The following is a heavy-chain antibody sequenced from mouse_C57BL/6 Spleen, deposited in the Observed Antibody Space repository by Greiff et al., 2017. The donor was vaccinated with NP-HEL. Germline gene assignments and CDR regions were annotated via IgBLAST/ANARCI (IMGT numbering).Heavy chain of an antibody. D-gene: IGHD4-1*01. V-gene: IGHV2-5*01. Sequence: QVQLQQSGPGLVQPSQSLSITCTVSGFSLTSYGVHWVRQSPGKGLEWLGVIWRGGSTDYNAAFMSRLSITKDNSKSQVFFKMNSLQADDTAIYYCAKNWRGSGTSLDYWGQGTTLTVSS. CDR3: AKNWRGSGTSLDY. CDR1: GFSLTSYG. CDR2: IWRGGST. J-gene: IGHJ2*01.